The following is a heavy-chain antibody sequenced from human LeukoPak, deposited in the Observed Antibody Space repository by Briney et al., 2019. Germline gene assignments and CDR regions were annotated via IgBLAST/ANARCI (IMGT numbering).Heavy chain of an antibody. CDR3: AKGMVVAATPLGY. V-gene: IGHV3-23*01. J-gene: IGHJ4*02. CDR1: GSTFSSYA. Sequence: GGSLRLSCAASGSTFSSYAMSWLRQAPGKGLEWVSAISGSGGSTYYADSVKGRFTISRDNSKNTLYLQMNSLRAEDTAVYYCAKGMVVAATPLGYWGQGTLVTVSS. D-gene: IGHD2-15*01. CDR2: ISGSGGST.